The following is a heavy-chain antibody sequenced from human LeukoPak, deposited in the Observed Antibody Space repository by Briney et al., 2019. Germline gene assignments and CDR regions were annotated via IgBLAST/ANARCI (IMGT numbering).Heavy chain of an antibody. Sequence: PGGSLRLSXAASGFTFSSYAMSWVRQAPGKGLEWVSAISGSGGSTYYADSVKGRFTISRDNSKNTLYLQMNSLRAEDTAVYYCVARPGGGTRGYFDYWGQGTLVTVSS. D-gene: IGHD3-16*01. J-gene: IGHJ4*02. CDR1: GFTFSSYA. CDR3: VARPGGGTRGYFDY. V-gene: IGHV3-23*01. CDR2: ISGSGGST.